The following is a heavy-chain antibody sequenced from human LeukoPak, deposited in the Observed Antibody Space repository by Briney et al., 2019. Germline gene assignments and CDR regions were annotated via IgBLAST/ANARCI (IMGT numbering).Heavy chain of an antibody. CDR2: ISANNGDT. J-gene: IGHJ4*02. CDR3: ARKGTGELSDY. V-gene: IGHV1-18*01. Sequence: ASVKVSCKASGYTFTSYGINWVRQAPGQGLEWMGWISANNGDTHYAQKVQGRVTMTTDTSTSTAYMELRSLTSDDTAVYYCARKGTGELSDYWGQGTLVTVSS. CDR1: GYTFTSYG. D-gene: IGHD1-26*01.